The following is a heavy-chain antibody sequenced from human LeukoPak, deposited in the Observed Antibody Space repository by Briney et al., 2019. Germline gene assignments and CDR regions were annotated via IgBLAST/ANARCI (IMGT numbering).Heavy chain of an antibody. CDR1: GYTLTELS. V-gene: IGHV1-24*01. Sequence: ASVKVSCKVSGYTLTELSMHWVRQAPGKGREWMGGFDPEDGETIYAQKFPGRVTMTADTSTDTAYMELSSLRSEDTAVYYCATDTYYDFWSGYPHYWGQGTLVTVSS. CDR2: FDPEDGET. D-gene: IGHD3-3*01. CDR3: ATDTYYDFWSGYPHY. J-gene: IGHJ4*02.